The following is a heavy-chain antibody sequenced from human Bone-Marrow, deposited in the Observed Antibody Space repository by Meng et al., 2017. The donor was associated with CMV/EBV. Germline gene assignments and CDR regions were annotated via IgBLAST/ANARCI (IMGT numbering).Heavy chain of an antibody. CDR3: AREPSGIAVAGPDY. CDR2: ISAYNGNT. D-gene: IGHD6-19*01. CDR1: GYTFTNYG. Sequence: ASVRGSCKASGYTFTNYGISWVRQAPGQGLEWMGWISAYNGNTNYAQKLQGRVTMTTDTSTSTAYMELRSLRSDDTAVYYCAREPSGIAVAGPDYWGQGTLVTVSS. J-gene: IGHJ4*02. V-gene: IGHV1-18*01.